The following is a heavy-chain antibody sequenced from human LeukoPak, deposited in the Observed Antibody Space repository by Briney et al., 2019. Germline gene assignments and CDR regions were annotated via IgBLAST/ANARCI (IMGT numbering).Heavy chain of an antibody. CDR3: ARDLVDSGSPSPPGF. J-gene: IGHJ4*02. CDR2: INQDGSEK. CDR1: GFTFSYYW. D-gene: IGHD1-26*01. Sequence: GGSLRLSCAASGFTFSYYWMTWVRQAPGKGLEWVANINQDGSEKYYVDSVEGRFTISRDNAKNSLYLQMNSLRAEDTAAYYCARDLVDSGSPSPPGFWGQGTLVTVSS. V-gene: IGHV3-7*01.